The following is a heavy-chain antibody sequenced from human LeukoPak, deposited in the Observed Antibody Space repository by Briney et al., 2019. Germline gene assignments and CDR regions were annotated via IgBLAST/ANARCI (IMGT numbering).Heavy chain of an antibody. V-gene: IGHV4-30-4*08. CDR3: ARGTIFGVDTGY. CDR1: GDSISSGDYY. CDR2: ISYSGTT. D-gene: IGHD3-3*01. Sequence: PSQTLSLTCTVSGDSISSGDYYWSWIRQPPGKGLEWIGYISYSGTTYYNPSLKSRVTISLDTSKNQFSLKLSSVTAADTAVYYCARGTIFGVDTGYWGQGTLVTVSS. J-gene: IGHJ4*02.